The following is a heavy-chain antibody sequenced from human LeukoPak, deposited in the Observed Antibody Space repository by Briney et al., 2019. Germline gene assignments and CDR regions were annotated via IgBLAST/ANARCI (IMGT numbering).Heavy chain of an antibody. CDR2: INPSGGST. J-gene: IGHJ3*02. CDR1: GGTFSSYA. Sequence: ASVTVSCKASGGTFSSYAISWVRQAPGQGLEWMGIINPSGGSTSYAQKFQGRVTMTRDTSTSTVYMELSSLRSEDTAVYYCARWGATRGRDAFDIWGQGTMVTVSS. D-gene: IGHD1-26*01. CDR3: ARWGATRGRDAFDI. V-gene: IGHV1-46*01.